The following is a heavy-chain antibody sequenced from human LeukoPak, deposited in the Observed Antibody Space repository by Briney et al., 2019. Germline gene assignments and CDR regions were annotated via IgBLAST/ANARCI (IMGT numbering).Heavy chain of an antibody. Sequence: GGSLRLSCAASGFTFSSYGMSWVRQAPGKGLEWVSAISDSGGSTYYADAVKGRFTISRDNSNNTLYLQMNSLRAEDTAVYYCAKEGATGWFDPWGQGTLVTVSS. CDR3: AKEGATGWFDP. D-gene: IGHD1-26*01. CDR1: GFTFSSYG. CDR2: ISDSGGST. V-gene: IGHV3-23*01. J-gene: IGHJ5*02.